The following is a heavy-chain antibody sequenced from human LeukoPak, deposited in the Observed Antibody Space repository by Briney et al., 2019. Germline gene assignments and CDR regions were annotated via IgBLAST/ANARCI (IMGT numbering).Heavy chain of an antibody. J-gene: IGHJ5*02. CDR1: GFIFSSYS. CDR2: ISTSSTYI. V-gene: IGHV3-21*01. D-gene: IGHD3-22*01. CDR3: ARDHSESSGSSNWFDP. Sequence: GGSLRLSCAASGFIFSSYSMNWVRQAPGEGLEWVSSISTSSTYIYYADSVKGRFTISRDNAKNSLSLQMNSLRAEDTAVYYCARDHSESSGSSNWFDPWGQGTLVTVSS.